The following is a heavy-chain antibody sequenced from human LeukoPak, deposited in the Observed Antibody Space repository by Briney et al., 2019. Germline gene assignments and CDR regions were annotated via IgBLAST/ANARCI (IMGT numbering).Heavy chain of an antibody. CDR2: ISGSGGST. D-gene: IGHD2-21*02. CDR1: GFTFSSYA. V-gene: IGHV3-23*01. Sequence: GGSLRLSCAASGFTFSSYAMSWVRQAPGKGLEWVSAISGSGGSTYYADSEKGRFTISRDNSKNTLYLQMNSLRAEDTAVYYCAKGKGLVVMTAADYWGQGTLVTVSS. CDR3: AKGKGLVVMTAADY. J-gene: IGHJ4*02.